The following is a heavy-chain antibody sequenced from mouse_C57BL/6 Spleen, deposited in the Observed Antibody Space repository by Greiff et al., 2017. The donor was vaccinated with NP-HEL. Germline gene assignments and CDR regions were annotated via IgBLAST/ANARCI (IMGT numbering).Heavy chain of an antibody. D-gene: IGHD2-4*01. CDR3: ARDYDYDEDYAMDY. J-gene: IGHJ4*01. Sequence: VQLQQSGPELVKPGASVKISCKASGYAFSSSWMNWVKQRPGKGLEWIGRIYPGDGDTTYNGKFKGKATLTADKSSSTAYMQLSSLTSEDSAVYFCARDYDYDEDYAMDYWGQGTSVTVSS. CDR2: IYPGDGDT. V-gene: IGHV1-82*01. CDR1: GYAFSSSW.